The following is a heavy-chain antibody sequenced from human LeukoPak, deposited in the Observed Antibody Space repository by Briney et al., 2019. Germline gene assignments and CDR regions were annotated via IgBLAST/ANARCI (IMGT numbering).Heavy chain of an antibody. CDR1: GGSINGGSYY. V-gene: IGHV4-61*09. J-gene: IGHJ5*02. CDR2: IFTTGST. D-gene: IGHD2-2*01. Sequence: SETLSLTCSVSGGSINGGSYYWSWIRQPAGKPLEWIGHIFTTGSTSYNPSLRTRVTISVDTSKNQFSLKLSSVTAADTAVYYCARVRWYCSSTSCQLGGWFDPWGQGTLVTVSS. CDR3: ARVRWYCSSTSCQLGGWFDP.